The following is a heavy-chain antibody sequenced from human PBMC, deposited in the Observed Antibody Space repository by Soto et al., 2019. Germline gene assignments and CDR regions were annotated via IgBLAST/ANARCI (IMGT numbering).Heavy chain of an antibody. D-gene: IGHD3-10*01. J-gene: IGHJ4*02. CDR1: GGSVSSGSYY. V-gene: IGHV4-61*01. CDR3: ATVSRDYYGSKFFDY. CDR2: IYYSGST. Sequence: PSETLSLTCTVSGGSVSSGSYYWSWIRRPPGKGLEWIGYIYYSGSTNYNPSLKSRVTISVDTSKNQFSLKLSSVTAADTAVYYCATVSRDYYGSKFFDYWGQGTLVTVSS.